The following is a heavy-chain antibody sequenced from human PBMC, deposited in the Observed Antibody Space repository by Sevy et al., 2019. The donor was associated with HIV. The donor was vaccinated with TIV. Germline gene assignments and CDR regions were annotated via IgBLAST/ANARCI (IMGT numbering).Heavy chain of an antibody. D-gene: IGHD4-17*01. Sequence: GGSLRLSCAASGFTLNNYGMNWVRQAPGKGLEWVSSISTTNKYIQYTDSVKGRFTISRDNAKNSLYLQMNSLRAEDTAVYYCARDLAYGGNPGPFDYWGQGTLVTVSS. CDR3: ARDLAYGGNPGPFDY. V-gene: IGHV3-21*01. J-gene: IGHJ4*02. CDR2: ISTTNKYI. CDR1: GFTLNNYG.